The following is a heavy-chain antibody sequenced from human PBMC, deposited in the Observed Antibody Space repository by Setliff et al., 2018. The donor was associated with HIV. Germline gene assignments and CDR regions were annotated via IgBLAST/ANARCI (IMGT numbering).Heavy chain of an antibody. V-gene: IGHV4-31*03. CDR3: ARGVAAAGL. CDR1: GGSIGSGAYY. D-gene: IGHD6-13*01. J-gene: IGHJ4*02. CDR2: IQNSGST. Sequence: SETLSLTCSVSGGSIGSGAYYWSWLRQHPGKGLEWIGYIQNSGSTYYNPSLRSRVTISVDTSKNQFSLKLSSVTAADTAVYYCARGVAAAGLWGQGTLVTVSS.